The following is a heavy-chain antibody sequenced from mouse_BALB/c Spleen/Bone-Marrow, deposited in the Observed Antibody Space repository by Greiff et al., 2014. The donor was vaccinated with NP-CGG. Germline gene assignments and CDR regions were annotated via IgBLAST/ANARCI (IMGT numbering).Heavy chain of an antibody. D-gene: IGHD2-1*01. CDR1: GYTFTSYW. V-gene: IGHV1-87*01. CDR2: IYPGDGDT. J-gene: IGHJ4*01. Sequence: QVQLQQSGAELARPGASVKLSCKASGYTFTSYWMQWVKQRPGQGLEWIGAIYPGDGDTRYTQKFRGKATLTADKSSNTAYMQLSSLTSEDSAVYFWASPYGNYEAMDYWGQGTSVTVSS. CDR3: ASPYGNYEAMDY.